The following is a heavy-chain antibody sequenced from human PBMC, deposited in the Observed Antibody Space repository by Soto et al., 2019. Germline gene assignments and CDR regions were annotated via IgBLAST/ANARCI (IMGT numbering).Heavy chain of an antibody. V-gene: IGHV4-39*01. J-gene: IGHJ5*02. CDR1: GGSITTSGNY. Sequence: QLHLQESGPGRVKPSETLSLTCSVSGGSITTSGNYWGWVRQAPEKGLEWIGNAYYVGTINYNPSLKRRVAISVDTSKNQFSLKLTSVTAADTAVYYCARLPLVRGVPAWGQGTLVTVSS. CDR3: ARLPLVRGVPA. D-gene: IGHD3-10*01. CDR2: AYYVGTI.